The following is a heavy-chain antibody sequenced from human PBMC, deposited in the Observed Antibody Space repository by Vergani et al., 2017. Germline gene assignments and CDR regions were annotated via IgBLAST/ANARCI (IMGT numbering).Heavy chain of an antibody. CDR1: GFTFSSYA. Sequence: VQLVESGGGVVQPGRSLRLSCAASGFTFSSYAMSWVRQAPGKGLEWVSGVTGSGVTTYYADSVKGRFTISRDNSKNTLYLQMNSLRAEDTAVYYCAKASSGFYYTGMDVWGQGTTVTVSS. V-gene: IGHV3-23*04. CDR2: VTGSGVTT. D-gene: IGHD2-8*01. J-gene: IGHJ6*02. CDR3: AKASSGFYYTGMDV.